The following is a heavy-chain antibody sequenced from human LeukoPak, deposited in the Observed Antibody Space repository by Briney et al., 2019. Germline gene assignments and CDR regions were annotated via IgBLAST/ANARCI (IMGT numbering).Heavy chain of an antibody. V-gene: IGHV3-23*01. CDR3: ARDLYALRGYFDY. D-gene: IGHD2/OR15-2a*01. CDR1: GFTFSSYA. Sequence: PGGSLRLSCAASGFTFSSYAMSWVRQAPGKGLEWVSAISGSGGSTYYADSVKGRFTISRDNSKNTLYLQMNSLRAEDTAVYYCARDLYALRGYFDYWGQGTLVTVSS. J-gene: IGHJ4*02. CDR2: ISGSGGST.